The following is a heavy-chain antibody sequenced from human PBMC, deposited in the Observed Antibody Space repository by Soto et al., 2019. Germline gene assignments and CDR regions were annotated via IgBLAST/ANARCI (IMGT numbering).Heavy chain of an antibody. CDR1: GFAFSGST. CDR2: IRSKANSYAT. CDR3: FRENYFSYHGMDV. V-gene: IGHV3-73*01. Sequence: GGSLRLSCAGSGFAFSGSTIHCVRQASGKGLEWVGRIRSKANSYATAYAASVKGRFIISRDDSKSKAYLQMSSLKIEDTAVYYCFRENYFSYHGMDVWGQGTTVSV. J-gene: IGHJ6*02.